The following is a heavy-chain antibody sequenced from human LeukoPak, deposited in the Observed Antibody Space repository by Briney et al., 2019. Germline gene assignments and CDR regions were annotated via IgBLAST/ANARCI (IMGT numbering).Heavy chain of an antibody. CDR1: GYTFTSYY. CDR2: INPSGGST. CDR3: ARGTYYDFWSGYWGSSTIDY. Sequence: ASVKVSCKASGYTFTSYYMHWMRQAPGQGLEWMGVINPSGGSTTYAQKFQGRVTVTRDTSTSTVYMELSSLRSEDTAVYYCARGTYYDFWSGYWGSSTIDYWGQGTLVTVSS. J-gene: IGHJ4*02. V-gene: IGHV1-46*03. D-gene: IGHD3-3*01.